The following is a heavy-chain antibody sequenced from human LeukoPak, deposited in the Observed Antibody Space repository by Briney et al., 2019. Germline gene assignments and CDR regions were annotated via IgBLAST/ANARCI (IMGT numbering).Heavy chain of an antibody. CDR3: ARGLKPRGSSWFYYYYYMDV. Sequence: ASVKVSCKASGYTFTSYDINWVRQATGQGLEWMGGMNPNSGNTGYAQKFQGRVTITRNTSISTAYMELSSLRSEDTAVYYCARGLKPRGSSWFYYYYYMDVWGKGTTVTVSS. CDR2: MNPNSGNT. CDR1: GYTFTSYD. J-gene: IGHJ6*03. D-gene: IGHD2-2*01. V-gene: IGHV1-8*03.